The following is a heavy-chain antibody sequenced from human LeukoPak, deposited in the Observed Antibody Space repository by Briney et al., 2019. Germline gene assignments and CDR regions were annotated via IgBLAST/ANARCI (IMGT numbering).Heavy chain of an antibody. D-gene: IGHD4-11*01. CDR1: GYIFINYG. J-gene: IGHJ4*02. V-gene: IGHV1-18*01. CDR2: ISPYNGNT. CDR3: ARDYSNYVGFDY. Sequence: ASVKVSCKASGYIFINYGISWVRQAPGQGLEWMGWISPYNGNTKYAQKFQGRVTMTTDTSASTAYMELRSLRSDDTAVYYCARDYSNYVGFDYWGQGTLVTVSS.